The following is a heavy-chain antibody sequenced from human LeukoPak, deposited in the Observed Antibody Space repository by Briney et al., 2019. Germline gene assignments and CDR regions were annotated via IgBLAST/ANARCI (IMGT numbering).Heavy chain of an antibody. Sequence: GGSLRLSCAASGFTSSRFGMHWVRLAPGKGLEWVAVISDDGTRKYYADSVQGRFTISRDNSKNTLYLQMNSLRAEDTAVYYCAREFSGYAFDIWGQGTMVTVSS. D-gene: IGHD6-19*01. J-gene: IGHJ3*02. CDR1: GFTSSRFG. CDR2: ISDDGTRK. V-gene: IGHV3-30*03. CDR3: AREFSGYAFDI.